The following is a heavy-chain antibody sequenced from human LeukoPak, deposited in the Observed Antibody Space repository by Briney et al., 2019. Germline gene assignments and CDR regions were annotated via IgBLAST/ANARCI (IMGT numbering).Heavy chain of an antibody. J-gene: IGHJ4*02. CDR1: GFTFSSYS. D-gene: IGHD3-9*01. CDR2: IVNSGDSS. Sequence: GGSLRLSCAASGFTFSSYSMNWVRQAPGKGLEWVSVIVNSGDSSNYAASVKGRFTISRDNSKNTLFLQMNSLRAEDTAVYYCAKGRSGYHEFDYWGQGTLVTVSS. V-gene: IGHV3-23*01. CDR3: AKGRSGYHEFDY.